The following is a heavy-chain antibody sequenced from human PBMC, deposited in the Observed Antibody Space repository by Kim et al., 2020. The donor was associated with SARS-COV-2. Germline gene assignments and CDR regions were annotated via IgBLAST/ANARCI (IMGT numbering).Heavy chain of an antibody. CDR1: GFTFSSYD. J-gene: IGHJ2*01. D-gene: IGHD6-19*01. CDR2: ISRSGGNT. V-gene: IGHV3-23*01. Sequence: GGSLRLSCAASGFTFSSYDMSWVRQAPGKGLEWVSGISRSGGNTYDAAAVKGRFIISRDNYKNPPSLQINSLTAETTAAYYAAKRIAYSSGGY. CDR3: AKRIAYSSGGY.